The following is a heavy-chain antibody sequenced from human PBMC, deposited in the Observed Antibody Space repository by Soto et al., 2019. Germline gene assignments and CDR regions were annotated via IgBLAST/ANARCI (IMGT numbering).Heavy chain of an antibody. CDR1: GGSISSGGYY. D-gene: IGHD6-19*01. V-gene: IGHV4-31*03. CDR2: IYDNDST. CDR3: ARHHMAATDMYFDY. J-gene: IGHJ4*02. Sequence: QVHLQESGPGLVKPSPTLSLTCTVSGGSISSGGYYWSWIRQHPGKGLEWIGYIYDNDSTYYNPYLKSRVTMSVDMARNQFSLKLSSVTAADTAVYYCARHHMAATDMYFDYWGQGTLVTVSS.